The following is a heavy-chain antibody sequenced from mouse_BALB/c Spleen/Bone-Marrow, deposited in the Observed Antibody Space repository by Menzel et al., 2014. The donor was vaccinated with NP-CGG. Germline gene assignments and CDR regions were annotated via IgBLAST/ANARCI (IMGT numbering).Heavy chain of an antibody. CDR3: ASRAY. V-gene: IGHV5-17*02. CDR1: GYTFSSFG. CDR2: ISSGSSTI. J-gene: IGHJ3*01. Sequence: DVHLVESGGGLVQPGGSRKLSCAASGYTFSSFGMHWVRQAPEKELEWVAYISSGSSTIYYADTVKGRFTISRDNPKNTLFLQMTSLRSEDTAMYYCASRAYWGQGTLVTVSA.